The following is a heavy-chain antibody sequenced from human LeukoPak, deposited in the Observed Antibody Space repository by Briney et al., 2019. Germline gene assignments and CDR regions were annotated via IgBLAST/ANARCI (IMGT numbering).Heavy chain of an antibody. D-gene: IGHD3-10*01. V-gene: IGHV1-46*01. Sequence: GASVKVSCKASGGTFSSYAISWVRQAPGQGLEWMGIINPSGGSTSYAQKFQGRVTMTRDTSTSTVYMELSSLRSEDTAVYYCARDRNTVRGAAYYYYYMDVWGKGTTVTISS. CDR3: ARDRNTVRGAAYYYYYMDV. CDR1: GGTFSSYA. J-gene: IGHJ6*03. CDR2: INPSGGST.